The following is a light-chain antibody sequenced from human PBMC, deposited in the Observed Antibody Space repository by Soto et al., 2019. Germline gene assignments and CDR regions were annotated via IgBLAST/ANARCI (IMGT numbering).Light chain of an antibody. V-gene: IGKV3-20*01. CDR3: QQYGSSRTWT. CDR1: QSVSSSY. CDR2: GAS. J-gene: IGKJ1*01. Sequence: EIVLTQSPGTLSLSPGERATLSCRASQSVSSSYLAWYQQKPGQPPRLLIYGASSRATGIPARFSGSGSGTDFTLTISRLEPEDFAVYYCQQYGSSRTWTFGQGTKVEIK.